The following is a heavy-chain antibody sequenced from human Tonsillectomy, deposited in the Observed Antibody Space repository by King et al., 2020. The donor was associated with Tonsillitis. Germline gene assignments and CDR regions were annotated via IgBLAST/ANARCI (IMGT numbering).Heavy chain of an antibody. CDR2: ISSSSSTI. J-gene: IGHJ4*02. Sequence: VQLVESGGGLVQPGGSLRLSCAASVFTFSDYSMNWVRQAPGKGLEWISYISSSSSTIYYADSVKGRFTISRDNAKNSLYLQMNSLRDEDTAVYYCARRSIVGATTFDYWGQGTLVTVSS. V-gene: IGHV3-48*02. CDR1: VFTFSDYS. CDR3: ARRSIVGATTFDY. D-gene: IGHD1-26*01.